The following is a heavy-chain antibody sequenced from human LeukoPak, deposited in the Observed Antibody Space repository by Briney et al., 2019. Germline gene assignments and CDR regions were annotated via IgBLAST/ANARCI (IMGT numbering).Heavy chain of an antibody. J-gene: IGHJ4*02. Sequence: SETLSLTCTVSGGSISSSSYYWGWLRQPPGKGLEWIGSIYYSGSTYYNPSLKSRVTISVDTSKNQFSLKLSSVTAADTAVYYCATIRPHIAETHSFDYWGQGTLVTVSS. CDR2: IYYSGST. V-gene: IGHV4-39*07. D-gene: IGHD5-12*01. CDR3: ATIRPHIAETHSFDY. CDR1: GGSISSSSYY.